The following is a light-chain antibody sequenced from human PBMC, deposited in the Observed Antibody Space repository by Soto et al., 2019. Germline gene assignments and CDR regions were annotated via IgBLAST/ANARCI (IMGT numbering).Light chain of an antibody. CDR1: QSVSSN. Sequence: EIVMTQSPATLSMSPGERATLSCRASQSVSSNLAWYQQKPGQAPRLVIYGASTRATGIPARFSGSGSGTEFTLTIGSLQSEDFAVYYWQQYNNWPPWTFGQGTKVEIK. CDR2: GAS. J-gene: IGKJ1*01. CDR3: QQYNNWPPWT. V-gene: IGKV3-15*01.